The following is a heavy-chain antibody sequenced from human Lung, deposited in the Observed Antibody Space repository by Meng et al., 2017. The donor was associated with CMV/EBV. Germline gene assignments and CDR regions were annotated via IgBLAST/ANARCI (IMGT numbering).Heavy chain of an antibody. CDR3: ARVNIGWRPFDY. CDR2: IYHSGST. CDR1: GDSISSSYW. J-gene: IGHJ4*02. V-gene: IGHV4-4*02. D-gene: IGHD5-24*01. Sequence: SETLSLXCAVSGDSISSSYWWSWVRQPPGKGLEWIGEIYHSGSTNYNPSLKSRVTISVDKSKNQFSLNLRSATAADTAVYFCARVNIGWRPFDYLGQGTLVTVSS.